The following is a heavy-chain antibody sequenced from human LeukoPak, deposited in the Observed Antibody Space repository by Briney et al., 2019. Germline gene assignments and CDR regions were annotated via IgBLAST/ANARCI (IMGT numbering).Heavy chain of an antibody. CDR1: GVSISSGDYY. Sequence: PSETLSLTCTVSGVSISSGDYYWSWIRQPPGKGLEWIGYIYYSGSTYYNPSLKSRVTISVDTSKNQFSLKLSSVTAADTAVYYCARSPGLWSGYEGYWFDPWGQGTLVTVSS. V-gene: IGHV4-30-4*08. J-gene: IGHJ5*02. CDR2: IYYSGST. CDR3: ARSPGLWSGYEGYWFDP. D-gene: IGHD3-3*01.